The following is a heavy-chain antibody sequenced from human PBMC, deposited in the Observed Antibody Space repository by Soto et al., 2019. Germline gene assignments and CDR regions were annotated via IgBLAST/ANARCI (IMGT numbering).Heavy chain of an antibody. CDR3: TRDGDGRTTTNPYYYYGMDV. V-gene: IGHV4-59*01. CDR2: VYYSGGA. Sequence: LSLTCTVSGGSISGYYWSWIRQPPGKGLEWIGNVYYSGGAKYNPSVKRRVSISVDTSKNQFSLNLSSVTAADTAVYYCTRDGDGRTTTNPYYYYGMDVWGPGITVTVSS. D-gene: IGHD1-1*01. J-gene: IGHJ6*02. CDR1: GGSISGYY.